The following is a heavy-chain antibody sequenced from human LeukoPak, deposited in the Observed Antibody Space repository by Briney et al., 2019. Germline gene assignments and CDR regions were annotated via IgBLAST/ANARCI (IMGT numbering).Heavy chain of an antibody. D-gene: IGHD2-15*01. Sequence: NPGGSLRLSCAASGFTFSSYSMNWVRQAPGKGLEWVSSISSSSSNIYYADSVKGRFTISRDNSKNTLYLQMNSLRAEDTAVYYCAKVVVVAAMRDDAFDIWGQGTMVTVSS. CDR2: ISSSSSNI. CDR3: AKVVVVAAMRDDAFDI. CDR1: GFTFSSYS. J-gene: IGHJ3*02. V-gene: IGHV3-21*01.